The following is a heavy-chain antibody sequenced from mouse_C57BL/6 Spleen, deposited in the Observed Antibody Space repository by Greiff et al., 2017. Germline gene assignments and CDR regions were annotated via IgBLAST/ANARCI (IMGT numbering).Heavy chain of an antibody. Sequence: EVKLMESEGGLVQPGSSMKLSCTASGFTFSDYYMAWVRQVPEKGLEWVANINYDGSSTYYLDSLKSRFIISRDNAKNILYLQMSSLKSEDTATYYCAREANWAYYFDYWGQGTTLTVSS. D-gene: IGHD4-1*01. CDR2: INYDGSST. J-gene: IGHJ2*01. CDR1: GFTFSDYY. CDR3: AREANWAYYFDY. V-gene: IGHV5-16*01.